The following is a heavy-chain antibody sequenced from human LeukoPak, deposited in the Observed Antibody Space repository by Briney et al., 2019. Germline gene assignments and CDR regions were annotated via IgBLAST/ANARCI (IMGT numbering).Heavy chain of an antibody. D-gene: IGHD7-27*01. CDR2: IYPGDPDT. CDR1: GYSFTSYW. CDR3: ARSRAPGAADAFDI. V-gene: IGHV5-51*01. J-gene: IGHJ3*02. Sequence: GESLKISCKDSGYSFTSYWIGWVRQMPGKGLEWMGIIYPGDPDTRYSPSFQGQVTISADKSINTAYLQWSSLKAPDTAMYYCARSRAPGAADAFDIWGQGTMVTVSS.